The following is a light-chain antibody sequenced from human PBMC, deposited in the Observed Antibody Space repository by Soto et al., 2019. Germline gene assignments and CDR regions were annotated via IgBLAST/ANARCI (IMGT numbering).Light chain of an antibody. CDR1: QSISSY. V-gene: IGKV1-39*01. Sequence: DIQMTQSPSSLSASVGDRVTITCRASQSISSYLNWYQQKPGKAPQLLIYAASNLQSGVPTRFSGSGSGTDFTLSISSLQPDDFASYYCQQSRNTPFTFGQGTRLEIK. J-gene: IGKJ5*01. CDR2: AAS. CDR3: QQSRNTPFT.